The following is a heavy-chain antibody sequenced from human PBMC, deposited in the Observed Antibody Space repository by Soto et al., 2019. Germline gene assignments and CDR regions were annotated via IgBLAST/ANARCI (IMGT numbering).Heavy chain of an antibody. CDR3: TTSERELPLYYYGMDV. CDR1: GFTFSNAW. D-gene: IGHD1-26*01. CDR2: IKSKTDGETT. V-gene: IGHV3-15*07. J-gene: IGHJ6*02. Sequence: PGGSLRLSCAASGFTFSNAWMNWVRQAPGTGLEWVGRIKSKTDGETTDYAAPVKGRFTISRDDSKNTLYLQMNSLKTEDTAVYYCTTSERELPLYYYGMDVWGQGTTVTVSS.